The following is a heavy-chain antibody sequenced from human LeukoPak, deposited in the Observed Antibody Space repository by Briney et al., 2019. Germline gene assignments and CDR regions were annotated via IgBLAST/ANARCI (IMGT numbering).Heavy chain of an antibody. J-gene: IGHJ4*02. CDR3: ARGREDSSGWHTDY. D-gene: IGHD6-19*01. CDR1: GGSFSGYY. CDR2: INHSGST. V-gene: IGHV4-34*01. Sequence: SSETLSLTCAVYGGSFSGYYWSWIRQPPGKGLERIGEINHSGSTNYNPSLKSRVTISVDTSKNQFSLKLSSVTAADTAVYYCARGREDSSGWHTDYWGQGTLVTVSS.